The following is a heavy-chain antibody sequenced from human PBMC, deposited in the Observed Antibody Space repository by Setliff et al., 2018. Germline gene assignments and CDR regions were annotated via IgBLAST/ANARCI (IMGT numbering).Heavy chain of an antibody. CDR2: ISPPTGKA. Sequence: ASVKVSWKSSGYTFSDYIINWVRQAPGQGLEWVGWISPPTGKAYFAQKLQGRVTMTTDTSTGTAYMEMRSLRSDDTAMYYCARERIYDGLNYNGMDVWGQGTTVTVSS. V-gene: IGHV1-18*01. J-gene: IGHJ6*01. CDR1: GYTFSDYI. D-gene: IGHD3-3*01. CDR3: ARERIYDGLNYNGMDV.